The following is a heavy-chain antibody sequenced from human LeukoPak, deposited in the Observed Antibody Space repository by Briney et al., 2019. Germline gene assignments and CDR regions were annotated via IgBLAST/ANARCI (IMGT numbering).Heavy chain of an antibody. CDR2: IYPGDSDT. V-gene: IGHV5-51*01. Sequence: GESLKISCRGSGYSFTSYWIGWVRQMPGKGLEWMGIIYPGDSDTRYSPSFQGQVTISADKSISTAYLQWSSLKASDTAMYYCARARAPGPNYYYYMDVWGKGTTVTVSS. CDR1: GYSFTSYW. J-gene: IGHJ6*03. CDR3: ARARAPGPNYYYYMDV.